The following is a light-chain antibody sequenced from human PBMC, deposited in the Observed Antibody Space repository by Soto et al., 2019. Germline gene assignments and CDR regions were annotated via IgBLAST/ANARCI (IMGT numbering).Light chain of an antibody. CDR1: QTVRNNY. CDR2: DAS. J-gene: IGKJ4*01. V-gene: IGKV3-20*01. Sequence: EFALTQSPGTLSLSPRERATLSCRASQTVRNNYLAWYQQKPGQAPRLLIYDASSRATGIPDRFSGGGSGTDFTLTISRLEPEDFAVYYCQQFSSYPLTLGGGTQVDIK. CDR3: QQFSSYPLT.